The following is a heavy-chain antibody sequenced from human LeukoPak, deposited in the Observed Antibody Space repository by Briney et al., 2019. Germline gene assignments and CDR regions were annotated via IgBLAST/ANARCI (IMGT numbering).Heavy chain of an antibody. CDR1: GGSISSYY. V-gene: IGHV4-4*07. J-gene: IGHJ5*02. Sequence: SETLSLTCTVSGGSISSYYWSWLRQPAGKGLEWIGRIYTSGSTNYNPSLKSRVTMSVDTSKNQFSLKLSSVTAADTAVYYCARDSSFSRVDYNWFDPWGQGTLVTVSS. CDR3: ARDSSFSRVDYNWFDP. D-gene: IGHD4-23*01. CDR2: IYTSGST.